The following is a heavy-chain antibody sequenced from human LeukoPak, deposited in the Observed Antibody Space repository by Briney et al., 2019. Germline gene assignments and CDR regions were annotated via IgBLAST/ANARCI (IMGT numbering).Heavy chain of an antibody. CDR3: ARDLGQYYYYYMDV. CDR1: GFTFSSYS. CDR2: ISSSSSYI. Sequence: GGSLRLSCAASGFTFSSYSMNWVRQAPGKWLEWVSSISSSSSYIYYADSVKGRFTISRDNAKNSLYLQMNSLRAEDTAVYYCARDLGQYYYYYMDVWGKGTTVTVSS. D-gene: IGHD7-27*01. J-gene: IGHJ6*03. V-gene: IGHV3-21*01.